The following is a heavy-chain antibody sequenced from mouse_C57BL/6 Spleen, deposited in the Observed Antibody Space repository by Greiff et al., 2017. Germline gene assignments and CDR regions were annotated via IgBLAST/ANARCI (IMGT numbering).Heavy chain of an antibody. CDR2: IYPVSGET. J-gene: IGHJ4*01. CDR1: GYTFTDHI. D-gene: IGHD1-1*01. CDR3: GRIGLLNAMDY. Sequence: VQRVESGAELASPGASVTLSCKASGYTFTDHIMNWVKKRPGQGLEWIGRIYPVSGETNYNQKFMGKATFSVDRSSSTVYMVLNSLTSEDPALYYCGRIGLLNAMDYWGQGTSVTVSS. V-gene: IGHV1-11*01.